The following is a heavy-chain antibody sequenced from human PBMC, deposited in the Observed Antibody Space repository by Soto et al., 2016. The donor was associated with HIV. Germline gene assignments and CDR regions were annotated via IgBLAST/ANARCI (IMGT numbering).Heavy chain of an antibody. V-gene: IGHV3-21*01. D-gene: IGHD1-26*01. Sequence: EVQLVESGGGLVKPEGSLRLSCVVSGFTFNSYGMNWVRQTPGKGLEWVSSISGSGNYIFYADSVKGRFTISRDNAKNSLYLQMNSLRAEDTAVYYCARDLSRWEPHYYFNFGMDVVGPRDHGHRLF. CDR3: ARDLSRWEPHYYFNFGMDV. J-gene: IGHJ6*02. CDR2: ISGSGNYI. CDR1: GFTFNSYG.